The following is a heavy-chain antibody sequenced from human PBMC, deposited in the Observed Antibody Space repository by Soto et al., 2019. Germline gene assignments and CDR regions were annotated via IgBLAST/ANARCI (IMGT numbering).Heavy chain of an antibody. CDR1: GGSITSGDYY. CDR2: KYPSESP. V-gene: IGHV4-30-4*01. Sequence: PSETLSLTCTVTGGSITSGDYYWSCIRQSPGKGLEWIGYKYPSESPYYHPSRRSRVTISVDTSREHCSLSLTSVTAADTAVYYCARTGGEVAFNIWGQGTMVTVSS. D-gene: IGHD3-16*01. J-gene: IGHJ3*02. CDR3: ARTGGEVAFNI.